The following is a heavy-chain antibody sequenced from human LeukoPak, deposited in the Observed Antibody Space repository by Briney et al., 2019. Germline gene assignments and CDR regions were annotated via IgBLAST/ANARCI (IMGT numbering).Heavy chain of an antibody. CDR2: IKQDGSEK. CDR1: GLTFSNYW. CDR3: ARDFDRYYYDSSNYPTFDY. Sequence: GGSLRLSCAASGLTFSNYWMDWVRQAPGKGLEWVANIKQDGSEKNYVDSVKGRFIISRDNAKNSLYLQMNTLRADDTAVYYCARDFDRYYYDSSNYPTFDYWGQGTLVTVSS. J-gene: IGHJ4*02. V-gene: IGHV3-7*03. D-gene: IGHD3-22*01.